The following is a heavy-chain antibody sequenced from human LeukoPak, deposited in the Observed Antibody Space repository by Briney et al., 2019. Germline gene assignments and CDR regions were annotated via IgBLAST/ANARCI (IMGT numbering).Heavy chain of an antibody. J-gene: IGHJ6*02. V-gene: IGHV3-30*04. Sequence: GGSLRLSCAASGFTFNSYAVHWVRQAPGKGLDWVAVISYDGTNKYYADSVKGRFTISRDNSKNTLYLQMNSLRAEDTAVYYCAKALYYYDSSGYYYHYYYAMDVWGQGTTVTVSS. CDR2: ISYDGTNK. D-gene: IGHD3-22*01. CDR3: AKALYYYDSSGYYYHYYYAMDV. CDR1: GFTFNSYA.